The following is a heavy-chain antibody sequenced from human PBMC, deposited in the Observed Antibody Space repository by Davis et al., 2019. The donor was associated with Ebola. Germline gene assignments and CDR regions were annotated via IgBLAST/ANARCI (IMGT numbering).Heavy chain of an antibody. CDR1: GYTFTSYG. J-gene: IGHJ4*02. CDR2: ISAYNGNT. D-gene: IGHD6-19*01. V-gene: IGHV1-18*01. CDR3: ARDTVYSSGWSY. Sequence: ASVKVSCKASGYTFTSYGISWVRQAPGQGLEWMGWISAYNGNTNYAQKFQGRVTMTRNTSISTAYMELSSLRSEDTAVYYCARDTVYSSGWSYWGQGTLVTVSS.